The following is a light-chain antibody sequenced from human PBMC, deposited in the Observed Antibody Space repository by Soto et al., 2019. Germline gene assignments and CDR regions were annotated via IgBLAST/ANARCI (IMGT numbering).Light chain of an antibody. Sequence: ERVMTQSPATLSVPPGERATLSCRASQSVSSNLAWYQQKPGQAPRLFIYGASTRATAIPPRFSGSGSGTEFTLTISSLQSEDFAVYYCQQYDNWPITFGQGTRLEIK. V-gene: IGKV3-15*01. J-gene: IGKJ5*01. CDR2: GAS. CDR1: QSVSSN. CDR3: QQYDNWPIT.